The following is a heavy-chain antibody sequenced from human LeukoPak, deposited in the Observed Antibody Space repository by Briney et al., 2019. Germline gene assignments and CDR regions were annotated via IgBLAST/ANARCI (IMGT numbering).Heavy chain of an antibody. CDR1: GYRFTDYW. CDR2: IYPDDSDI. Sequence: GESLRISCKGSGYRFTDYWIGWVRQMPGKGLQWMGVIYPDDSDIRYSPSFQGQVTISADKSIITAYLQWSSLKASDTAMYYCARHGRGSRSPNAFDFWGQGTMVTVSS. D-gene: IGHD3-10*01. CDR3: ARHGRGSRSPNAFDF. J-gene: IGHJ3*01. V-gene: IGHV5-51*01.